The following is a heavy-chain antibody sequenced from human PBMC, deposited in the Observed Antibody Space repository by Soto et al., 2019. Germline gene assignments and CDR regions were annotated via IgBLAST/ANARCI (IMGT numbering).Heavy chain of an antibody. CDR2: MTPNSGNT. CDR1: GYSFIDYD. J-gene: IGHJ5*02. CDR3: ARNPYSSGRFDP. Sequence: QVQLVQSGAEVKKPGASVKVSCKASGYSFIDYDINWVRQATGQGLEWMGLMTPNSGNTGYAQKFQGRVTLTRDTSIGTAYMELSSLKSEDTAVYYCARNPYSSGRFDPWGQGTLVTVSS. V-gene: IGHV1-8*01. D-gene: IGHD6-19*01.